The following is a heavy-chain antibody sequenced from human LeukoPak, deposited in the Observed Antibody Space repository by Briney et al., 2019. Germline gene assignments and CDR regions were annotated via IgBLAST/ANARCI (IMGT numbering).Heavy chain of an antibody. CDR3: ARLGYCSSTSCTTVDY. Sequence: GGSLRLSCAASGFTFSSYSMNWVRQAPGKGLEWVSSISSSSSYIYYADSVKGRFTISRDNAENSLYLQMNSLRAEDTAVYYCARLGYCSSTSCTTVDYWGQGTLVTVSS. V-gene: IGHV3-21*01. D-gene: IGHD2-2*01. CDR2: ISSSSSYI. J-gene: IGHJ4*02. CDR1: GFTFSSYS.